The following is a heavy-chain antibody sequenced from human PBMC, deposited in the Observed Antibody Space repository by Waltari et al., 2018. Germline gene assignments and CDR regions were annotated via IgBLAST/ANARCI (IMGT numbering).Heavy chain of an antibody. V-gene: IGHV4-38-2*02. Sequence: QVLLQASGPRLVKPSETLSLPCTVSGYSISNNYHWGWIRQPPGKGLEWIGRVYRSVTTPSNRSLKRRLTKSIDTSKNKFSLTLSSVTAVETAIYCCARHLDKVTANYWGQGIQVTVSS. CDR1: GYSISNNYH. CDR2: VYRSVTT. J-gene: IGHJ4*02. D-gene: IGHD2-21*02. CDR3: ARHLDKVTANY.